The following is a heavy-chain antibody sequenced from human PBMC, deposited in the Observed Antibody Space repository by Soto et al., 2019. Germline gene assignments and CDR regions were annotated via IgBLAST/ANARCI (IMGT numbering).Heavy chain of an antibody. V-gene: IGHV1-69*06. CDR2: IITIFGTA. CDR3: AKDRRGSPRRDY. J-gene: IGHJ4*02. Sequence: QVQLVQSGAEVKKPGSSVKVSCKASGGTFSSYAISWVRQGPGQGLEWMGGIITIFGTANYAQKFQGRVTITAEKSTNTDYMELSSLRSKDTAVYYYAKDRRGSPRRDYWGQGTLDTVSS. D-gene: IGHD1-26*01. CDR1: GGTFSSYA.